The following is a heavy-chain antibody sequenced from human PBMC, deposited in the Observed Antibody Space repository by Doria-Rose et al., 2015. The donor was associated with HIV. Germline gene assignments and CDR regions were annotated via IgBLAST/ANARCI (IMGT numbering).Heavy chain of an antibody. CDR2: IFSDDES. CDR1: GVSLSSPGMG. D-gene: IGHD6-13*01. Sequence: QITLKESGPVLVKPTETLTLTCTVSGVSLSSPGMGVSWVRQPPGKALEWLANIFSDDESSYKTSLKSRLTISRGTSKSQVVLTMSDMYPVDTATYYCARIKSSRWYHKYYFDFWGQGTLVIVSA. J-gene: IGHJ4*02. CDR3: ARIKSSRWYHKYYFDF. V-gene: IGHV2-26*01.